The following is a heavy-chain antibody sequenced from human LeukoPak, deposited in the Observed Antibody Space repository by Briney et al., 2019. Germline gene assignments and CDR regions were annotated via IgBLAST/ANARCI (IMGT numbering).Heavy chain of an antibody. V-gene: IGHV3-23*01. CDR1: GFTFSSYA. Sequence: GGSLRLSCAASGFTFSSYAMSWVRQAPGKGLEWVSAISGSGGSTYYADSVKGRFTISRDNSKNTLYLQMNSLRAEDTAVYYCAKDPPTRYCSGGSCFTSYYYGMDVWGQGTTVTVSS. CDR3: AKDPPTRYCSGGSCFTSYYYGMDV. CDR2: ISGSGGST. D-gene: IGHD2-15*01. J-gene: IGHJ6*02.